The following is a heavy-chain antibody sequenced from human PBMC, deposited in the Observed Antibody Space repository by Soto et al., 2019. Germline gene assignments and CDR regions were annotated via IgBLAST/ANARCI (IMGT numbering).Heavy chain of an antibody. V-gene: IGHV1-69*12. CDR3: ARHVPAAGYYYGMDV. CDR2: FIPIFGAA. Sequence: QVQLVQSGAEVKKPGSSVKVSCKASGGTFSSYAISWVRQAPGQGLGWMGGFIPIFGAANYAQKFQGRVTITADESTSTAYMDLSSLRSENTAVYYCARHVPAAGYYYGMDVWGQGTTVTVSS. D-gene: IGHD2-2*01. CDR1: GGTFSSYA. J-gene: IGHJ6*02.